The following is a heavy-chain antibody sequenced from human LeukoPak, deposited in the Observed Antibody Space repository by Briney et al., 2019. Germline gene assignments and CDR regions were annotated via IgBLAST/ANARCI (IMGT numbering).Heavy chain of an antibody. CDR2: IKQDGSEK. J-gene: IGHJ6*03. Sequence: PGGSLRLSCAASGFTFSSYWMSWVRQAPGKGLEWVANIKQDGSEKYYVDSVKGRFTISRDNAKNSLYLQMNSLRAEDTAVYYCAKIAAARAYYYYYYRDVWGKGTTVTVSS. V-gene: IGHV3-7*01. CDR3: AKIAAARAYYYYYYRDV. D-gene: IGHD6-13*01. CDR1: GFTFSSYW.